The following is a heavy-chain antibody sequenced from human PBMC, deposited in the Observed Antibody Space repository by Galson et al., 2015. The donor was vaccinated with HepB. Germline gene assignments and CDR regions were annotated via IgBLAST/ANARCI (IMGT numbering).Heavy chain of an antibody. CDR2: ISAYNGNT. CDR3: ARDNPFYTVVPAATLYDAFDI. Sequence: SVKVSCKASGYTFTSYGISWVRQAPGQGLEWMGWISAYNGNTNYAQKLQGRVTMTTDTSTSTAYMELRSLRSDDTAVYYCARDNPFYTVVPAATLYDAFDIWGQGTMVTVSS. D-gene: IGHD2-2*01. J-gene: IGHJ3*02. CDR1: GYTFTSYG. V-gene: IGHV1-18*01.